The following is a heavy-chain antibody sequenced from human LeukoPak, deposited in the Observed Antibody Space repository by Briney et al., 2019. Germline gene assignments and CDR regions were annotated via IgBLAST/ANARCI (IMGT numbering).Heavy chain of an antibody. CDR2: IYYTGST. D-gene: IGHD6-13*01. Sequence: SETLSLTCTVSGASISSYYWSWIRQPPGKGLEWIGYIYYTGSTNYNPSLKSRVTISVDTSKNQFSLKLKSVTAADTAVYYCARVTARVYGSSWYEKPDWYFDLWGRGTLVTVSS. V-gene: IGHV4-59*01. CDR1: GASISSYY. CDR3: ARVTARVYGSSWYEKPDWYFDL. J-gene: IGHJ2*01.